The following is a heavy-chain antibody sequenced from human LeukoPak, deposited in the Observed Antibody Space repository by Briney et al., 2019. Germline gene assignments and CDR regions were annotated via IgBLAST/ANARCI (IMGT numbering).Heavy chain of an antibody. CDR1: GFTFNTYA. J-gene: IGHJ4*02. V-gene: IGHV3-30*04. CDR2: ISFDGINK. CDR3: AKGSYYDSSGSFYFDY. Sequence: GRSLRLSCAASGFTFNTYALHWVRQAPGKGLEWVAVISFDGINKYYADSVKGRFTISRDNSKNTLYVQVNSLGTEDTAAYYCAKGSYYDSSGSFYFDYWGQGTLVTVSS. D-gene: IGHD3-22*01.